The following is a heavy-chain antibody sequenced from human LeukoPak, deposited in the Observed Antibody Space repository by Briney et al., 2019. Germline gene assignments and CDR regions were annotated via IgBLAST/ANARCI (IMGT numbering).Heavy chain of an antibody. Sequence: PSETLSLTCTVSGGSISSYYWSWIRQPPGKGLEWIGYIYYSGSTNYNPSLKSRVTISVDTSKNQFSLKLSSVTAADTAVYYCARSGYSGFLDYWGQGTLVTASS. CDR1: GGSISSYY. D-gene: IGHD5-12*01. J-gene: IGHJ4*02. CDR3: ARSGYSGFLDY. V-gene: IGHV4-59*01. CDR2: IYYSGST.